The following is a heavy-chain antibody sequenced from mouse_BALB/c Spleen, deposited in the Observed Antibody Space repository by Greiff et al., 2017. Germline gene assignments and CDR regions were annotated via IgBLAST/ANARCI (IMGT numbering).Heavy chain of an antibody. CDR1: GYTFTDYA. D-gene: IGHD1-1*01. Sequence: QVHVKQSGPEVVRPGVSVKISCKGSGYTFTDYAMHWVKQSHAKSLEWIGVISTYNGNTNYNQKFKGKATMTVDKSSSTAYMELARLTSEDSAIYYCARSSHYYGSSQASMDYWGQGTSVTVSS. CDR2: ISTYNGNT. J-gene: IGHJ4*01. CDR3: ARSSHYYGSSQASMDY. V-gene: IGHV1-67*01.